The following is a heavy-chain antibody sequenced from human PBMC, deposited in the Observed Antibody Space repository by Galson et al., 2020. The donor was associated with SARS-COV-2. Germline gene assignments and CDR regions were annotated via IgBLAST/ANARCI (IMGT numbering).Heavy chain of an antibody. CDR1: AGPISRTPR. CDR2: TSHTGTT. D-gene: IGHD6-13*01. V-gene: IGHV4-4*02. J-gene: IGHJ5*02. Sequence: TLSPTCVVSAGPISRTPRPRWVRQPPGQGLARTGETSHTGTTNDNPSLESRLIISVDKSKNQFSLRLKSLTAADTAVYYCAEDGAGVAAGTGALSSWGQGTLVTVSS. CDR3: AEDGAGVAAGTGALSS.